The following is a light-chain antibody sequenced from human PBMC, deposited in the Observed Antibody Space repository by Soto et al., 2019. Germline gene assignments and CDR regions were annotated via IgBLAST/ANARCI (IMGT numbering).Light chain of an antibody. J-gene: IGKJ1*01. CDR3: QQYHSPPPT. Sequence: DIVMTQSPDALAVSLGERATINCRSSQRVLHSSNNRNFLTWFQQKPGQPPKLLIYWASTRESGVPDRFSGSGSGTDLTLTISSLQAEDVAVYYCQQYHSPPPTFGQGTKVEIK. V-gene: IGKV4-1*01. CDR1: QRVLHSSNNRNF. CDR2: WAS.